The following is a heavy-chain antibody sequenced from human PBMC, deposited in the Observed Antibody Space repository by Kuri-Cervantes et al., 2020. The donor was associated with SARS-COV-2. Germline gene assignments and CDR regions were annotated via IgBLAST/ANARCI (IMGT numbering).Heavy chain of an antibody. V-gene: IGHV1-69*06. D-gene: IGHD2-2*01. Sequence: SVKVSCKASGGTFSSYAVTWVRQAPGQGLEWMGRIIPLFGTTIYAQKFRGRVTITADKPTNTAYMELSSLRSEDTAVYYCARPYCSSTTCYDGTFDSWGQGTLVTGSS. CDR3: ARPYCSSTTCYDGTFDS. CDR1: GGTFSSYA. CDR2: IIPLFGTT. J-gene: IGHJ4*02.